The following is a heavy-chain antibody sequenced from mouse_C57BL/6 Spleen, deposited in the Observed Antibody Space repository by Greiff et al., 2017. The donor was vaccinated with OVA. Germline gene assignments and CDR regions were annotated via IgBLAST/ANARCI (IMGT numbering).Heavy chain of an antibody. J-gene: IGHJ3*01. D-gene: IGHD2-4*01. Sequence: QVQLQQSGAELVKPGASVKLSCKASGYTFTEYTIHWVKQRSGQGLEWIGWFYPGSGSIKYNEKFKDKATLTADKSSSTVYMELSRLTSEDSAVYFCARHEGRYSLYDYDGPWFAYWGQGTLVTVSA. V-gene: IGHV1-62-2*01. CDR3: ARHEGRYSLYDYDGPWFAY. CDR2: FYPGSGSI. CDR1: GYTFTEYT.